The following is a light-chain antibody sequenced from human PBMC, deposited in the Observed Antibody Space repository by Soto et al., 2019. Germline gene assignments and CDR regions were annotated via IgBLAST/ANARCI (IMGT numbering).Light chain of an antibody. J-gene: IGLJ3*02. CDR2: STN. CDR1: SGSVSTSYY. V-gene: IGLV8-61*01. Sequence: QTVVTQEPSFSVSPGRTVTLTCGLSSGSVSTSYYPSWYQQTPGQPPRTLIYSTNTRSSGVPDRFSGSILGNKAALIITGAQADDESDYYCALYLGSGISLFGGGTKVTVL. CDR3: ALYLGSGISL.